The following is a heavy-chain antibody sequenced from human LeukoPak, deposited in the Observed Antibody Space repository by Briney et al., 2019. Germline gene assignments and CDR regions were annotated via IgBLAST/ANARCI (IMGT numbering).Heavy chain of an antibody. D-gene: IGHD1-26*01. J-gene: IGHJ6*02. V-gene: IGHV4-34*01. CDR2: IKHSGST. Sequence: SETLSLTCAVYGGSFSVYYWSWIHQPPGRVLEWIGEIKHSGSTNYNPSLKSRVTISVDTSKNQFSLKLSSVTAADTAVYYCARWSGGGSYYYYYYGMDVWGQGTTVTVSS. CDR1: GGSFSVYY. CDR3: ARWSGGGSYYYYYYGMDV.